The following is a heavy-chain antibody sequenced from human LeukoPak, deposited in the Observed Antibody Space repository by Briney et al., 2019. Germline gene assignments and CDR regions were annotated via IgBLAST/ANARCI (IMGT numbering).Heavy chain of an antibody. Sequence: PSETLSLTCTVSGGSISSYYWSWIRQPPGKGLEWIGYIYYSGSTNYNPSLKSRVTISVDTSRNQFSLKLTSVTAADTAVYYCARGICLGGSCYSDPSDFWGQGTLVTVSS. J-gene: IGHJ4*02. CDR1: GGSISSYY. D-gene: IGHD2-15*01. V-gene: IGHV4-59*01. CDR2: IYYSGST. CDR3: ARGICLGGSCYSDPSDF.